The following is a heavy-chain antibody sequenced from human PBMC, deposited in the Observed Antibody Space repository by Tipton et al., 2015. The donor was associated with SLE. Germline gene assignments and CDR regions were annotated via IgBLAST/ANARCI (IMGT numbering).Heavy chain of an antibody. D-gene: IGHD4-17*01. Sequence: QLVQSGGGVVQPGRSLRLSCAASGFTFSSYAMHWVRQAPGKGLEWVAVISYDGSNKYYADSVKGRFTISRDNSKNTLYLQMNSLRAEDTAVYYCARGDGDYSFDYWGQGTLVTVSS. J-gene: IGHJ4*02. CDR2: ISYDGSNK. V-gene: IGHV3-30*04. CDR3: ARGDGDYSFDY. CDR1: GFTFSSYA.